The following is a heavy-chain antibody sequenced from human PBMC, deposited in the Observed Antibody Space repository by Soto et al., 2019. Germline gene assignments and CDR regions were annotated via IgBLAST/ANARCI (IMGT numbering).Heavy chain of an antibody. Sequence: EVQLLESGGGLVQPGGSLRLSCAASGFTFSSYPMTWVRQAPGKGLEWVSAISGSGDNTYYADSVKGRFTISRDNSKNTLYMQMYSLRDEDTAVYYCVKRYGIGGDWGHLDYWGQGTLVTVSS. CDR1: GFTFSSYP. J-gene: IGHJ4*02. CDR2: ISGSGDNT. D-gene: IGHD1-26*01. CDR3: VKRYGIGGDWGHLDY. V-gene: IGHV3-23*01.